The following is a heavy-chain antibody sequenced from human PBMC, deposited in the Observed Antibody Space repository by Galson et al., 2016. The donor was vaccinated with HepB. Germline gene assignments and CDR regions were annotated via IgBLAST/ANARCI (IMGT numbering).Heavy chain of an antibody. CDR1: GFTFGDYA. CDR3: TRDREDFWSGYYGY. J-gene: IGHJ4*02. V-gene: IGHV3-49*03. D-gene: IGHD3-3*01. Sequence: SLRLSCAASGFTFGDYAMSWFRQAPGKGLEWVGFIRSKAYGGTTECAASVKGRFTISRDDSKSIAYLQKNSLKTGDTAVYYCTRDREDFWSGYYGYWGLGTLVTVSS. CDR2: IRSKAYGGTT.